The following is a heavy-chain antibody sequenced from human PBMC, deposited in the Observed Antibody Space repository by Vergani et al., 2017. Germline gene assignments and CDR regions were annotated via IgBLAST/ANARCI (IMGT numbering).Heavy chain of an antibody. CDR2: ISYDGTNK. CDR3: ARDRGDWRYSRYFYNYYMDV. D-gene: IGHD2-8*02. Sequence: QVQLVESGGGVVQPGRSLRLSCAASGFTFGDHGIHWVRRAPGKGLEWVALISYDGTNKYYTNSVRGRFTISRDNSKSTLFLQMNSLRVEDMAVYYCARDRGDWRYSRYFYNYYMDVWGKGTMVTVSS. J-gene: IGHJ6*03. V-gene: IGHV3-30-3*01. CDR1: GFTFGDHG.